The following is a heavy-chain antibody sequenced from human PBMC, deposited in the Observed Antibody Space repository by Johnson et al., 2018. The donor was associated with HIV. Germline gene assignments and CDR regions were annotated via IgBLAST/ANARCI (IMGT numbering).Heavy chain of an antibody. CDR1: GFTFSRYA. CDR2: IKSKAYGETT. J-gene: IGHJ3*02. Sequence: VQLVESGGGLVQPGGSLRLSCAASGFTFSRYAIHWVCQAPGKGLEWVGRIKSKAYGETTEYAASVKGRFTISRDDSKSITFLQMDSLKTEDTGMYYCTGGRDLRAFDIWGQGTMVTVSS. CDR3: TGGRDLRAFDI. D-gene: IGHD2-21*02. V-gene: IGHV3-49*04.